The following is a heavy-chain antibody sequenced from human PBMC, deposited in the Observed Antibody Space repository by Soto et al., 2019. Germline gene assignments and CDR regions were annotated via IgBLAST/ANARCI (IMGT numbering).Heavy chain of an antibody. CDR2: IYHSGST. V-gene: IGHV4-4*02. D-gene: IGHD3-10*01. CDR1: GGSISSSNW. J-gene: IGHJ6*02. CDR3: ARGAYYYGSGSPLYYYYGMDV. Sequence: PSETLSLTCAASGGSISSSNWWSWVRQPPGKGLEWIGEIYHSGSTNYNPSLKSRVTISVDKSKNQFSLKLGSVTAADTAVYYCARGAYYYGSGSPLYYYYGMDVWGQGTTVTVSS.